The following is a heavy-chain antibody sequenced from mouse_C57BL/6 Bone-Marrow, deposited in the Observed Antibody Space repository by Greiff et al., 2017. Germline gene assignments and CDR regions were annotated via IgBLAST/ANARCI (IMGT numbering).Heavy chain of an antibody. CDR3: ARKGVYDSFAY. D-gene: IGHD2-4*01. J-gene: IGHJ3*01. Sequence: QVQLQQPGAELVKPGASVKLSCKASGYTFTSYWMHWVKQRPGQGLEWIGMIHPNNGGTNYNEKFKSKATLTVDKSSSTAYMQLSSLTSEDSAVYYCARKGVYDSFAYWGQGTLVTVSA. V-gene: IGHV1-64*01. CDR1: GYTFTSYW. CDR2: IHPNNGGT.